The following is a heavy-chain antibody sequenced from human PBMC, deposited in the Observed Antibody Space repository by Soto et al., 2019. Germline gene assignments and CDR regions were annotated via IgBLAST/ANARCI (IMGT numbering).Heavy chain of an antibody. J-gene: IGHJ4*02. D-gene: IGHD2-15*01. CDR3: AKVVVAATRHTDFDS. V-gene: IGHV4-39*02. CDR1: GGSINSNNYY. Sequence: SETLSLTCSVSGGSINSNNYYWAWIRQPPGKGLAWVASIYYDGSTYYNPFLKSRVTISVDASKNRFSLNLRSVTAADTAVYYCAKVVVAATRHTDFDSWGQGTLVTVSS. CDR2: IYYDGST.